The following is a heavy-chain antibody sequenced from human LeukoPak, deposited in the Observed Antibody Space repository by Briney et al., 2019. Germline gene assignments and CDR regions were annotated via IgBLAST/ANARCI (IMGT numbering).Heavy chain of an antibody. CDR2: ISGSSTYI. CDR3: ARVKGTERDY. J-gene: IGHJ4*02. CDR1: GFTFSTYS. Sequence: TGGSLRLSCAASGFTFSTYSMNWVRQAPGKGLEWVSSISGSSTYIFYADSVNGRFTITRDNAKNSLYLQMNSLRVEDTAVYYCARVKGTERDYWGQGTLVTVSS. V-gene: IGHV3-21*01. D-gene: IGHD3/OR15-3a*01.